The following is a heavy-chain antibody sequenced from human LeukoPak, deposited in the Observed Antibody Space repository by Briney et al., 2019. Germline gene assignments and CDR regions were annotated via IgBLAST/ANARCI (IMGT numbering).Heavy chain of an antibody. Sequence: GGSLRLSCAAYGFRFDDYGMSWVRQAPGKGLEWVSGINWNGGSTNYADSVKGRFTISRDNAKNSLNLQMNSLRVEDTAFYYCTRDLFPTSSSLDFWGQGTLVTVSS. D-gene: IGHD2-2*01. CDR2: INWNGGST. J-gene: IGHJ4*02. CDR1: GFRFDDYG. CDR3: TRDLFPTSSSLDF. V-gene: IGHV3-20*04.